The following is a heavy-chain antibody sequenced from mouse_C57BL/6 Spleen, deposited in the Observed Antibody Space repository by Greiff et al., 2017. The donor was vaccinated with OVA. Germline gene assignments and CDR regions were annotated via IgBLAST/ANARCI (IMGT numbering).Heavy chain of an antibody. CDR1: GYAFSSSW. Sequence: VQLQQSGPELVKPGASVKISCKASGYAFSSSWMNWVKQRPGKGLEWIGRIYPGDGDTNYNGKFKGKATLTADKSSSTAYMQLSSLTSEDSAVYFCARIYEGYYPWFACWGQGTLVTVSA. CDR2: IYPGDGDT. CDR3: ARIYEGYYPWFAC. D-gene: IGHD2-3*01. V-gene: IGHV1-82*01. J-gene: IGHJ3*01.